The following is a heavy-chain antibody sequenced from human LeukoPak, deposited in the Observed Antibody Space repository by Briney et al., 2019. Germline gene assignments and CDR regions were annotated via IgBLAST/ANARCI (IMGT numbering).Heavy chain of an antibody. J-gene: IGHJ3*02. CDR1: GYTFTAYY. CDR3: ARDYYDSSGFGAFDI. CDR2: INPNSGGT. V-gene: IGHV1-2*02. D-gene: IGHD3-22*01. Sequence: ASVKVSCKASGYTFTAYYMHWVRQAPGQGLEWMGWINPNSGGTNYAQKFQGRVTMTRDTSISTAYMELSRLRSDDTAVYYCARDYYDSSGFGAFDIWGQGTMVTVPS.